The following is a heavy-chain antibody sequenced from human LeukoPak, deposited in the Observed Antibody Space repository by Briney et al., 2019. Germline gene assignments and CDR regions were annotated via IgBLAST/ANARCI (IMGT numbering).Heavy chain of an antibody. D-gene: IGHD2-21*01. CDR3: ARGIGMIDY. V-gene: IGHV4-39*01. CDR1: GGSISGSSYY. CDR2: IYYSGST. J-gene: IGHJ4*02. Sequence: SETLSLTCTVSGGSISGSSYYWGWIRQPPGKGLEWIGGIYYSGSTYYNPSLKSRVTISVDTSKNQFSLKLSSVTAADTAVYYCARGIGMIDYWGQGTLVTVSS.